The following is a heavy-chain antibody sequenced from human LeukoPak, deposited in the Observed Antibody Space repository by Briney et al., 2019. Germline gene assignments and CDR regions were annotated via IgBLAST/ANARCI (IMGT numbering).Heavy chain of an antibody. D-gene: IGHD5-18*01. J-gene: IGHJ4*02. Sequence: PSETLSLTCAVYGGSFSGYYWSWIRQPPGKGLEWIGEINHSGSTNYNPSLKSRVTISVDTSKNQFSLKLSSVTAADTAVYYCARIGAAMARRYFDYWGQGTLVTVSS. CDR3: ARIGAAMARRYFDY. CDR2: INHSGST. V-gene: IGHV4-34*01. CDR1: GGSFSGYY.